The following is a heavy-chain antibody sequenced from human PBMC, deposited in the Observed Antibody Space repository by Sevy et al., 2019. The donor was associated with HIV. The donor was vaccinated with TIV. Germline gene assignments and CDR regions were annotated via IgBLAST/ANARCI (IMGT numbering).Heavy chain of an antibody. J-gene: IGHJ4*02. CDR2: IKPDGSEK. CDR1: GFTFSDYW. D-gene: IGHD6-6*01. Sequence: GGSLRLSCAASGFTFSDYWMSWVRQTPGKGLKWVANIKPDGSEKYYVDSVKGRFTISRDNTKNSLYLQMNSLRAEDTGVYYCARGEAARPYWGQGALVTVSS. CDR3: ARGEAARPY. V-gene: IGHV3-7*01.